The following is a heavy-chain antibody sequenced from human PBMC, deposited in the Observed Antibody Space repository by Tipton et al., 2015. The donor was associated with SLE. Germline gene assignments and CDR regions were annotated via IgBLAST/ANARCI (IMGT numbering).Heavy chain of an antibody. CDR3: ARGISSGWWNY. CDR1: DDSISNYY. J-gene: IGHJ4*02. Sequence: TLSLTCTVSDDSISNYYWSWIRQSPGKGLEWIGYGYYIGSTNYNPSLKSRLTISVDSSKNQFSLRLSSVTAADTAVYYCARGISSGWWNYWGQGNLVTVSS. CDR2: GYYIGST. D-gene: IGHD6-19*01. V-gene: IGHV4-59*12.